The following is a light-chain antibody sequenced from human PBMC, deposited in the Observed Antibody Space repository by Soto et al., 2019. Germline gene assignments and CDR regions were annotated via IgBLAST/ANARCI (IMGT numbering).Light chain of an antibody. CDR1: QDIRND. V-gene: IGKV1-6*01. Sequence: AFQMPQSPSSMSASVGARVTITCRASQDIRNDLGWYQQKPGKAPRLLIYAASILQSGVPSRFSGSGSGTDFTLTISSLQPEDFATYYCQQLNSFPITIGQGTRLEN. CDR2: AAS. J-gene: IGKJ5*01. CDR3: QQLNSFPIT.